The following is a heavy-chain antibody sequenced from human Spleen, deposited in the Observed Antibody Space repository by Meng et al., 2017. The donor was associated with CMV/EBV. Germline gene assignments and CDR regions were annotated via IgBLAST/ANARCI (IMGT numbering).Heavy chain of an antibody. V-gene: IGHV1-8*01. CDR2: MNPNSGNT. J-gene: IGHJ6*02. Sequence: ASVKVSCQASGYTFTSYDINWVRQATGQGLAWMGWMNPNSGNTGYAQKFQGRVTMTRNTSISTAYMELSSLRSEDTAVYYCAGTKSGSYWKYYYYGMDVRGQGTTVTVSS. CDR1: GYTFTSYD. CDR3: AGTKSGSYWKYYYYGMDV. D-gene: IGHD1-26*01.